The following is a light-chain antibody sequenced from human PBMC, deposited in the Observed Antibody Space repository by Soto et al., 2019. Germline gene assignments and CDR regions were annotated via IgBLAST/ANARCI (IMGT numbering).Light chain of an antibody. CDR2: AAS. CDR3: QQTYSTPTWT. V-gene: IGKV1-39*01. CDR1: QSISDY. Sequence: DIQMTQSPSSLSASIGDRVTISCRASQSISDYLTWYQQRPGRAPKLLIYAASSLQTGVPSRFSGSGSGTDFTLTISGLQPEDFATYYCQQTYSTPTWTFGQGTKVDIK. J-gene: IGKJ1*01.